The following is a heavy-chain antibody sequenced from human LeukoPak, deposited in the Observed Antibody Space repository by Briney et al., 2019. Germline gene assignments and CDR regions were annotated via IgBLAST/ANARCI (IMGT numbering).Heavy chain of an antibody. D-gene: IGHD3-22*01. V-gene: IGHV1-2*02. CDR3: ARLDYYDSSGYWASVY. CDR1: GYTFTGYY. Sequence: ASVKVSCKASGYTFTGYYMHWVRQAPGQGLEWMGWINPNSGGTNYAQTFQGRGTMTRDTSISTAYMELSRLRSDDTAVYYCARLDYYDSSGYWASVYWGQGTLVTVSS. CDR2: INPNSGGT. J-gene: IGHJ4*02.